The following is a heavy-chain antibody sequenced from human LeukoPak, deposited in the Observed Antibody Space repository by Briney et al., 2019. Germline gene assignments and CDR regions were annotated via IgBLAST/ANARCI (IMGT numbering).Heavy chain of an antibody. CDR1: GGSISSSSYY. V-gene: IGHV4-39*01. Sequence: ASETLSLTCTVSGGSISSSSYYWGWIRQPPGKGLEWIGSIYYSGSTYYNPSLKSRVTISVDTSKNQFSLKLSSVTAADTAVYYCARLIGATDYYYYGMDVWGQGTTITVSS. CDR3: ARLIGATDYYYYGMDV. J-gene: IGHJ6*02. CDR2: IYYSGST. D-gene: IGHD1-26*01.